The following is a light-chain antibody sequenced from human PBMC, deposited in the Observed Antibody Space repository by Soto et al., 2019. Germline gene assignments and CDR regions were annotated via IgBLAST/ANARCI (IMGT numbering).Light chain of an antibody. Sequence: DIQMTQSPSTLSASVGGRVTITCRASQGISSNLAWYQQKPGKAPNLLIYAASTLQSGVPSRFSGSGSGTDFTLTISSLQPEDFATYFCQQSYSTPQTFGQGTKVDI. CDR1: QGISSN. V-gene: IGKV1-9*01. CDR3: QQSYSTPQT. J-gene: IGKJ1*01. CDR2: AAS.